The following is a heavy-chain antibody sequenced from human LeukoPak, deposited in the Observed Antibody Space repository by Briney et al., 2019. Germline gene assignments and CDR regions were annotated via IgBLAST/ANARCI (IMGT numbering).Heavy chain of an antibody. J-gene: IGHJ4*02. D-gene: IGHD6-13*01. V-gene: IGHV3-66*01. Sequence: GGSLRLSCAASGFTFSDYSMNWVRQAPGKGLEWVSVIYSGGSTYYADSVKGRFTISRDNSKNTLYLQMNSLRAEDTAVYYCARDGSSPGDYWGQGTLVTVSS. CDR3: ARDGSSPGDY. CDR1: GFTFSDYS. CDR2: IYSGGST.